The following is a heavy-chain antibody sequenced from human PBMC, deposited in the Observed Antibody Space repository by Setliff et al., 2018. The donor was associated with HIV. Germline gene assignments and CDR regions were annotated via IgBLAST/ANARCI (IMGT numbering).Heavy chain of an antibody. Sequence: PGGSLRLSCAASGFTFSNSWMTWVRQAPGKGLEWVANIKKDGSDKFYVDSVKGRFAISRDNAKNSLNLEMNSLRAEDTAIYYCASSRPPDDGSGYLDHWGQGTLVTVSS. CDR3: ASSRPPDDGSGYLDH. J-gene: IGHJ4*01. V-gene: IGHV3-7*03. D-gene: IGHD3-22*01. CDR2: IKKDGSDK. CDR1: GFTFSNSW.